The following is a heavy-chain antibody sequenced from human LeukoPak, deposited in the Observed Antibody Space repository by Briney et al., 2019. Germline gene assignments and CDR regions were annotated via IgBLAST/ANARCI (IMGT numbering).Heavy chain of an antibody. Sequence: PGRSLRLSCAASGFTFSNYGMHWVRQAPGKGLEWVAFISYDGSYKYYADSVKGRFTISRDNSKNTLYLQMNSLRAEDTAVYYCAPGEITEGGWGQGTLVTVSS. CDR1: GFTFSNYG. J-gene: IGHJ4*02. CDR3: APGEITEGG. D-gene: IGHD5-24*01. CDR2: ISYDGSYK. V-gene: IGHV3-30*03.